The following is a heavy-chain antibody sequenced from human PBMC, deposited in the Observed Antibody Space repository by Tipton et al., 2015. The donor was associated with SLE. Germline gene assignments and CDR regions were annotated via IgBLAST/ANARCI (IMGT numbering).Heavy chain of an antibody. D-gene: IGHD3-9*01. V-gene: IGHV3-74*01. Sequence: SLRLSCAASGFIFSDYYMSWIRQAPGKGLEWVSRINSDGRGTIYADSVKGRFTISRDNAKNTLYLEMSSLRVEDTAVYYCAREGSDWADAFDVWGQGTMVTVSS. CDR2: INSDGRGT. CDR1: GFIFSDYY. J-gene: IGHJ3*01. CDR3: AREGSDWADAFDV.